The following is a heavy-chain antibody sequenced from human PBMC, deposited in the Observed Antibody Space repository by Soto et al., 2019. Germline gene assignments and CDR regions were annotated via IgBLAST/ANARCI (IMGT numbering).Heavy chain of an antibody. Sequence: QVQLVQSGAEVREPGASVKVSCKTSGYTFSRYGITWVRQAPGQGLEWMGWINGYTGHTIYAMNLEDRLTIKTDTSTSTAYMELRSLKSNDTAVYYCARERKWEPPPYWGQGTLVTVSS. CDR3: ARERKWEPPPY. V-gene: IGHV1-18*01. CDR1: GYTFSRYG. CDR2: INGYTGHT. D-gene: IGHD1-26*01. J-gene: IGHJ4*02.